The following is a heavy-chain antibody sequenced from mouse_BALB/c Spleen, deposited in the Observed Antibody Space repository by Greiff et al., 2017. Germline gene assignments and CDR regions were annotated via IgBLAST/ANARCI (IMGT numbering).Heavy chain of an antibody. V-gene: IGHV1-14*01. J-gene: IGHJ4*01. D-gene: IGHD2-1*01. CDR2: INPYNDGT. Sequence: VQLKQSGPELVKPGASVKMSCKASGYTFTSYVMHWVKQKPGQGLEWIGYINPYNDGTKYNEKFKGKATLTSDKSSSTAYMELSSLTSEDSAVYYCARPGNPYAMDYWGQGTSVTVSS. CDR1: GYTFTSYV. CDR3: ARPGNPYAMDY.